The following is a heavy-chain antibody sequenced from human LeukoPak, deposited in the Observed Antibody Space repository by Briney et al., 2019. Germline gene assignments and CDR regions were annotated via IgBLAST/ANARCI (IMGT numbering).Heavy chain of an antibody. CDR1: GGSISSGGYY. J-gene: IGHJ4*02. CDR2: IYYSGST. CDR3: ARGFGGSSDY. V-gene: IGHV4-31*03. Sequence: KSSETLSLTCTVSGGSISSGGYYWSWIRQHPGKGLEWIGYIYYSGSTYYNPSLKSRVTISVDTSKNQFSLKLSSVTAADTAVYYCARGFGGSSDYWGQGTLVTVSS. D-gene: IGHD4-23*01.